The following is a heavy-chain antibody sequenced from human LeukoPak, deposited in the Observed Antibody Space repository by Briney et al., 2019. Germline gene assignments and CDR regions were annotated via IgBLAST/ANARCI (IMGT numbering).Heavy chain of an antibody. D-gene: IGHD2-15*01. CDR2: IYWNDDK. CDR3: ARTYCSGGSCYSGWFDP. V-gene: IGHV2-5*01. CDR1: GFSLSTSGVG. Sequence: SGPTLVKPTQTLTLTCTFSGFSLSTSGVGVGWIRQPPGKALEWLALIYWNDDKRYSPSLKSRLTITKDTSKNQVVLTTTNMDPVDTATYYCARTYCSGGSCYSGWFDPWGQGTLVTVSS. J-gene: IGHJ5*02.